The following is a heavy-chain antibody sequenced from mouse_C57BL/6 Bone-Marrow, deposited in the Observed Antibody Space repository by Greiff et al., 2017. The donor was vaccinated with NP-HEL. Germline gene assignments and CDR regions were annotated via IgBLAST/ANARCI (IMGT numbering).Heavy chain of an antibody. V-gene: IGHV5-17*01. J-gene: IGHJ1*03. CDR2: ISSGSSTI. D-gene: IGHD1-1*01. Sequence: VKLVESGGGLVKPGGSLKLSCAASGFTFSDYGMHWVRQAPEKGLEWVAYISSGSSTIYYADTVKGRFTISRDNAKNTLFLQMTSLRSEDTAMYYCARPSTTVVYWYFDVWGTGTTVTVSS. CDR1: GFTFSDYG. CDR3: ARPSTTVVYWYFDV.